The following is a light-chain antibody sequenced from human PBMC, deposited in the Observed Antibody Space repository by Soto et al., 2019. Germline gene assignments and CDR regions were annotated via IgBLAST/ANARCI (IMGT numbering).Light chain of an antibody. V-gene: IGKV1-39*01. CDR1: QSISSY. CDR3: QQSYSTPRT. CDR2: AAS. Sequence: DIQMTQSPSSLSASVGDRVTITCRASQSISSYVNWYQQKPGKAPKLLIYAASSLQSGVPSRFSGSGSGTDFTLTISSLHPEDFATYYCQQSYSTPRTFGQGTKVEIK. J-gene: IGKJ1*01.